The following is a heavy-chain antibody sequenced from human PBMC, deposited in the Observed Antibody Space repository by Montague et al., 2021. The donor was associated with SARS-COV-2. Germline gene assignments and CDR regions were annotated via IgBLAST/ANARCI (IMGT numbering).Heavy chain of an antibody. CDR2: IYYSGST. V-gene: IGHV4-39*01. J-gene: IGHJ4*02. Sequence: SETLSLTCTVSGGPVSSRSYYWGWIRQPPGKGLEWIGSIYYSGSTHYNPSLKSRVTISVDTSKNQFSLKLSSATAADTAVYYCARRGDYGGPRFDYWGQGTLVSVSS. CDR1: GGPVSSRSYY. D-gene: IGHD4-23*01. CDR3: ARRGDYGGPRFDY.